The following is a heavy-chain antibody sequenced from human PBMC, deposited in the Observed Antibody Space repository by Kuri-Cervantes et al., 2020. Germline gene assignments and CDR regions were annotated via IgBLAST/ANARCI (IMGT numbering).Heavy chain of an antibody. D-gene: IGHD4-17*01. CDR2: MNPNSGGT. CDR3: ARDHGYGDYVDYYGMDV. J-gene: IGHJ6*02. Sequence: ASVKVSCKASGYTFASYDINWVRQATGQGLEWMGWMNPNSGGTNYAQKFQGWVTMTRDTSISTAYMELSRLRSDDTAVYYCARDHGYGDYVDYYGMDVWGQGTTVTVSS. V-gene: IGHV1-2*04. CDR1: GYTFASYD.